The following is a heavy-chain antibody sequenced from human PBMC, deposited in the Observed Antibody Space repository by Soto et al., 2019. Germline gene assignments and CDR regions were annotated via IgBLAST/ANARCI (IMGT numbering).Heavy chain of an antibody. CDR3: ATHGIHLERHPAY. D-gene: IGHD1-1*01. CDR1: GYSFTSYW. CDR2: IYPGGSDT. Sequence: GESLKISCKGSGYSFTSYWICWVRQMPGKGLECMGIIYPGGSDTRYSPSFQRQVTISAHNSISTAYLHRSSVKASDATMYYCATHGIHLERHPAYWGQGALVTLSS. J-gene: IGHJ4*02. V-gene: IGHV5-51*01.